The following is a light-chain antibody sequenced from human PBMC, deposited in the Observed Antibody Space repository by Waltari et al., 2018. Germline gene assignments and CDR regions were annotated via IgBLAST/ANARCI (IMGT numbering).Light chain of an antibody. CDR1: SNDVGSSNF. CDR2: DDT. CDR3: CAYAGKV. V-gene: IGLV2-23*01. Sequence: QSALTQPASVSGSPGQSATISCTGTSNDVGSSNFFAWYQQHPGKAPKLIIHDDTGRPSGVSYRFSGSKAANGASLTISGLQAEDEAHYYCCAYAGKVFGGGTRLTVL. J-gene: IGLJ3*02.